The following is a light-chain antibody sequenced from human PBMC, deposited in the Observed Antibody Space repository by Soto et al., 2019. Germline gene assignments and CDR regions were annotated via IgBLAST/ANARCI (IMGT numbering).Light chain of an antibody. Sequence: QSALTQPRSVSGSPGQSVTISCTVTSSDVGGYNYVSWYQQHPGKAPPHLIYDVSKRPSGVPARYTGAKSGDTASLTTSGHQEEEEADYYGCSYAGSHVFGTGTKLTVL. CDR3: CSYAGSHV. CDR2: DVS. J-gene: IGLJ1*01. CDR1: SSDVGGYNY. V-gene: IGLV2-11*01.